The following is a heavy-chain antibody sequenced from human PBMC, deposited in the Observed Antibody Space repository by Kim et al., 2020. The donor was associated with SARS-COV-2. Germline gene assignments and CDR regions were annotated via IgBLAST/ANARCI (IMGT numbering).Heavy chain of an antibody. D-gene: IGHD5-12*01. Sequence: YSQKFQGRVTITRDTSASTVYMGLSSLRSEDTAVYYCARSEWLRFGAFDIWGQGTMVTVSS. J-gene: IGHJ3*02. V-gene: IGHV1-3*01. CDR3: ARSEWLRFGAFDI.